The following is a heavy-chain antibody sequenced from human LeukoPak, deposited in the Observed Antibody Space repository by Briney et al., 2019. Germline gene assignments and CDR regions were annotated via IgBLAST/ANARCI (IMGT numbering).Heavy chain of an antibody. Sequence: GGSLRLSCAASGFSVSSNYMSWVRQAPGKGLEWVSVIYSSGSTNYADSVKGRFTISRDTSKNTVYLQMNSLTFEDTAVYYCARSARGVIFDVWGKGTTVTVSS. CDR2: IYSSGST. D-gene: IGHD3-10*01. CDR3: ARSARGVIFDV. J-gene: IGHJ6*04. CDR1: GFSVSSNY. V-gene: IGHV3-66*03.